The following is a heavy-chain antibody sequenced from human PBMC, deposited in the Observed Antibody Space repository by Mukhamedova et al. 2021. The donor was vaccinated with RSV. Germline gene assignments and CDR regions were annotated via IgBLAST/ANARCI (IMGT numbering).Heavy chain of an antibody. J-gene: IGHJ4*02. CDR2: LSGST. CDR3: AREPLVVRGVFSD. V-gene: IGHV4-34*01. Sequence: LSGSTTYNPSLKSRVTISVDTSKNQFSLKLSSVTAADTAVYYCAREPLVVRGVFSDWGQGTLVTVSS. D-gene: IGHD3-10*02.